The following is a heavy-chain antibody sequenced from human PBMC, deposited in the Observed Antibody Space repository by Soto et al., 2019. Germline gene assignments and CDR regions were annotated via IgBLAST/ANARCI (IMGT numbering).Heavy chain of an antibody. Sequence: PSETLSLTCSVSGAAITRADHFGSWVRQSPGKGLEWLGYIYYSGSTYYNPSLKSRVMMTIDTSKHQFSLNLSSVTAADTAVFYCGRGQTAIDLWGRGTTVTVSS. CDR3: GRGQTAIDL. V-gene: IGHV4-30-4*02. J-gene: IGHJ6*02. D-gene: IGHD5-18*01. CDR1: GAAITRADHF. CDR2: IYYSGST.